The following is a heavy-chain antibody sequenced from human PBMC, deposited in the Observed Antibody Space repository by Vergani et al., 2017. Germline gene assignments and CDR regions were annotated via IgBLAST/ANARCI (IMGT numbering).Heavy chain of an antibody. Sequence: QLQLQESGPGLVKPSETLSLTCTVSGGSISSSSYYWGWIRQPPGKGLEWIGSIYYSGSTYYNPSLKSRVPVSVDTSKNQFSLKLSSVTAADTAVYYCAGEGIVVVPAARRGAFDIWGQGTMVTVSS. D-gene: IGHD2-2*01. J-gene: IGHJ3*02. CDR2: IYYSGST. CDR3: AGEGIVVVPAARRGAFDI. V-gene: IGHV4-39*02. CDR1: GGSISSSSYY.